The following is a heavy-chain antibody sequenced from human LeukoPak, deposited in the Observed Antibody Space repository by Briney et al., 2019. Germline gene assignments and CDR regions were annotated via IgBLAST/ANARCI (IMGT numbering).Heavy chain of an antibody. D-gene: IGHD3-10*01. CDR1: GFTLNSYA. V-gene: IGHV3-30*04. CDR3: ARVSKPGWFDYYYMDV. Sequence: PGGSLRLSCAASGFTLNSYAMKWVRQAPGKGLEWLAVVLSDGSDQYYGDSVQGRFTVSRDNSKNTLYLQMDNLRFEDTAVYYCARVSKPGWFDYYYMDVWGKGTTVIVSS. J-gene: IGHJ6*03. CDR2: VLSDGSDQ.